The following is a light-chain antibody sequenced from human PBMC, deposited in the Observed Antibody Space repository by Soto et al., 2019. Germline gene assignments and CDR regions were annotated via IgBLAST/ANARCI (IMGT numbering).Light chain of an antibody. CDR2: EVS. CDR1: SSDVGGYNY. V-gene: IGLV2-14*01. J-gene: IGLJ1*01. Sequence: QSVLTQPASVSGSPGQSITISCTGTSSDVGGYNYVSWYQQHPGKAPKLMIYEVSNRPSGVSNRFSGSKSGNTASLTISGLQAEDEADYYCSSYTSSCTLYVFGTGTKVTAL. CDR3: SSYTSSCTLYV.